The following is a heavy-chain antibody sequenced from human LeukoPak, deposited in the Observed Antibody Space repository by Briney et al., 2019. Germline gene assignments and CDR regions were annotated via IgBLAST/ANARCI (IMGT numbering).Heavy chain of an antibody. CDR2: IRWGTA. J-gene: IGHJ4*02. CDR3: ARGTERTRISGYYSFDY. Sequence: SETLSLTCTVSGGSLSDHFWTWIRQPAGKGLEWIGRIRWGTAYYNPSLESRVIISLDTSNNQFSLKVTSVTAADTAVYYCARGTERTRISGYYSFDYWGRGILVTVPS. V-gene: IGHV4-4*07. CDR1: GGSLSDHF. D-gene: IGHD5-12*01.